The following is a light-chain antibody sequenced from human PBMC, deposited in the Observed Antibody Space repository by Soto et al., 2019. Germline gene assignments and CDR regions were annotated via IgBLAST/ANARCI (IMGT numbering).Light chain of an antibody. J-gene: IGKJ1*01. CDR1: QSVSSN. CDR3: QQYNNWPPGT. Sequence: IVMTQSAATLTVCPGERATLSCRASQSVSSNLAWYQQKPGQAPRLLIYGASTRATGIPARFSGSGSGTEFTLTISSLQSEDFAVYYCQQYNNWPPGTFGQGTKVEIK. V-gene: IGKV3-15*01. CDR2: GAS.